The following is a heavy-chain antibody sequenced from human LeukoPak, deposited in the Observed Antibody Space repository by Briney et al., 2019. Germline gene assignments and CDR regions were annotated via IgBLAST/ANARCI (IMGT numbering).Heavy chain of an antibody. CDR2: INPNSGGT. V-gene: IGHV1-2*02. CDR3: ARDSLGYCSSVSCMLLDF. Sequence: GASVKVSCKASGYTFTGYYMHWVRRAPGQGLEWMGWINPNSGGTNYAQNFQGRVTMTRDTSISTAYMELSRLRSDDTAVYYCARDSLGYCSSVSCMLLDFWGQGTLVTVSS. CDR1: GYTFTGYY. J-gene: IGHJ4*02. D-gene: IGHD2-2*01.